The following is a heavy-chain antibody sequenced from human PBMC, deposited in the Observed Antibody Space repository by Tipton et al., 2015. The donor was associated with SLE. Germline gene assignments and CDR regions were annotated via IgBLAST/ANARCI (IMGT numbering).Heavy chain of an antibody. CDR2: LYSGGSP. CDR1: GGSISSDY. Sequence: TLSLTCNVSGGSISSDYWSWIRQPPGKGLEWIGDLYSGGSPNYNPSLKSRVTMSVDTSKNHFSLKVNSVTAADTAVYYCAKDHGRARGYSDTYLYYYGMDVWGQGTTVTVSS. CDR3: AKDHGRARGYSDTYLYYYGMDV. J-gene: IGHJ6*02. D-gene: IGHD5-18*01. V-gene: IGHV4-59*01.